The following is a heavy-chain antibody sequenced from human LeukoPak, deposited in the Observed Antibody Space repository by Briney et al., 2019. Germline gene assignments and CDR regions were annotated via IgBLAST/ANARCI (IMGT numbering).Heavy chain of an antibody. CDR1: GYTFTSYY. V-gene: IGHV1-2*02. J-gene: IGHJ4*02. Sequence: ASVKVSCKASGYTFTSYYMHWVRQAPGQGLEWMGWINPNSGGTNYAQKFQGRVTMTRDTSISTAYMELSRLRSDDTAVYYCARVAEMATIGGDYFDYWGQGTLVTVSS. CDR2: INPNSGGT. D-gene: IGHD5-24*01. CDR3: ARVAEMATIGGDYFDY.